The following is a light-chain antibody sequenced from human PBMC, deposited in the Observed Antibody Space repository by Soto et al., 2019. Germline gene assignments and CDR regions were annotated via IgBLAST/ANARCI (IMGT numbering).Light chain of an antibody. CDR2: STN. J-gene: IGLJ3*02. Sequence: QTVVTQEPPFSMSPGGTVTLTCGLSSGSVSTSYYPSWYQQTPGQAPRTLIYSTNTRSSGVPDRFSGSILGNKAALTITGAQADDESDYYCVLYMGSGIWVFGGGTKVTVL. CDR1: SGSVSTSYY. CDR3: VLYMGSGIWV. V-gene: IGLV8-61*01.